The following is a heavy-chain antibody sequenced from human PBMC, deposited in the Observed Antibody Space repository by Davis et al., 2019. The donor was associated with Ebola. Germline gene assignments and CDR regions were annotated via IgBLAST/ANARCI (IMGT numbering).Heavy chain of an antibody. D-gene: IGHD6-19*01. Sequence: GSLRLSCTVSGGSVSSGSYYWSWIRQPPGKGLEWIGYIFNIESTKYNLSLKSRVSILVDTSKNQFSLKLSSVTAADTAVYYCARGRWLAKQFDYWGQGTLVTVSS. CDR2: IFNIEST. CDR3: ARGRWLAKQFDY. CDR1: GGSVSSGSYY. J-gene: IGHJ4*02. V-gene: IGHV4-61*01.